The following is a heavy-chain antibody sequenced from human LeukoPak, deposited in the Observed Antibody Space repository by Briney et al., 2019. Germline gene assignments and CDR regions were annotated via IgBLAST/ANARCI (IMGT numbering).Heavy chain of an antibody. J-gene: IGHJ4*02. Sequence: GGSLRLSCAASGFTFRSYYMGWVRQAPGKGLEWVAGISDSGGVTYYPDSVKGRFTISRDISTDTLWLQMDSLRTEDAAVYYCAKGPLRGTAAAIDYWGQGTLVTVSS. CDR2: ISDSGGVT. D-gene: IGHD2-2*01. CDR3: AKGPLRGTAAAIDY. V-gene: IGHV3-23*01. CDR1: GFTFRSYY.